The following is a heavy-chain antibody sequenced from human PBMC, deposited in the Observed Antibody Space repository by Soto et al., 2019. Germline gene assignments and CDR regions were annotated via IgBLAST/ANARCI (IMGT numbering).Heavy chain of an antibody. CDR3: ARAPGHYDVWGCYYYYYGMDV. D-gene: IGHD3-3*01. CDR2: INHSGST. V-gene: IGHV4-34*01. Sequence: SETLSLTCAVYGGSFSGYYWSCIRHPPGKGLEWIGEINHSGSTNYTPSLKSRVTISVDTSKNQFSLKLSSVTAADTAVYYCARAPGHYDVWGCYYYYYGMDVWGQGTTVTVSS. CDR1: GGSFSGYY. J-gene: IGHJ6*02.